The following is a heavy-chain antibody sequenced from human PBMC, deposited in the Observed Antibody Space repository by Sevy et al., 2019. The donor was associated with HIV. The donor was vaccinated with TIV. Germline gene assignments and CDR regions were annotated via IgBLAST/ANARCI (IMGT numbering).Heavy chain of an antibody. J-gene: IGHJ4*02. CDR2: ISYDGSNK. Sequence: GGSPRLSCAASGFTFSSYAMHWVRQAPGKGLEWVAVISYDGSNKYYADSVKGRFTISRDNSKNTLYLQMNSLRAEDTAVYYCAKDQYGSGSHFDYWGQGTLVTVSS. CDR3: AKDQYGSGSHFDY. V-gene: IGHV3-30*04. D-gene: IGHD3-10*01. CDR1: GFTFSSYA.